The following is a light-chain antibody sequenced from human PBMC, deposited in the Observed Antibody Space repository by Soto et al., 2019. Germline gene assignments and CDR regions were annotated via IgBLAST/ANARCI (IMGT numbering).Light chain of an antibody. Sequence: QSVLTQPRSVSGSPGQSVTISCTGTNYVSWYQQHPGKAPKLLIYHVSKRPSGVPDRFSGSKSGNTASLTISGLQAEDEADYYCSSYTSITIVVFGGGTKLTVL. V-gene: IGLV2-11*01. J-gene: IGLJ2*01. CDR3: SSYTSITIVV. CDR2: HVS. CDR1: NY.